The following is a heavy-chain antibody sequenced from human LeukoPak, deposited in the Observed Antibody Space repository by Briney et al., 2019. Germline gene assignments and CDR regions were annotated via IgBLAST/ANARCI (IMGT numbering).Heavy chain of an antibody. CDR2: ISSSSSPI. CDR3: AREYFDWLLPPYYYYMDV. J-gene: IGHJ6*03. CDR1: GFTFSSYS. D-gene: IGHD3-9*01. Sequence: GGSLRLSCAASGFTFSSYSMDWVRQAPGKGLEWVSYISSSSSPIYYADSVKGRFAISRDNAKNSLYLQMNSLRAEDTAVYYCAREYFDWLLPPYYYYMDVWGKGTTVTVSS. V-gene: IGHV3-48*01.